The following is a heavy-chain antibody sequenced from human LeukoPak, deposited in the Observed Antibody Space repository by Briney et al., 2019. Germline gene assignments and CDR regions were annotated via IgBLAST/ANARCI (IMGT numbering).Heavy chain of an antibody. J-gene: IGHJ4*02. Sequence: ASVKVSCKASGYTFTSYGISWVRQAPGQGLEWMGWISAYNGNTNYAQKLQGRVTMTTDTSTSTAYMELRSLRSDDTAVYYCASSIGSYYGSGSYDYWGQGTLVTVSS. CDR3: ASSIGSYYGSGSYDY. CDR2: ISAYNGNT. CDR1: GYTFTSYG. D-gene: IGHD3-10*01. V-gene: IGHV1-18*01.